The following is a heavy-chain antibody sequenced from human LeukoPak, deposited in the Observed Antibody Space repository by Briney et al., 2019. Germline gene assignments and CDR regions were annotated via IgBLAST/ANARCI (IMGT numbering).Heavy chain of an antibody. J-gene: IGHJ5*02. CDR1: DGSISGYS. D-gene: IGHD4/OR15-4a*01. CDR3: VRGPYGASISKWFDP. Sequence: PSETLSLTCTVSDGSISGYSWSWIRQPPGKGLEWIGYIYYSGDTNYNPSLKNRVTLSVDTSRNQLSLQLSSVTTADTAVYYCVRGPYGASISKWFDPWGQGTPVIVSS. V-gene: IGHV4-59*01. CDR2: IYYSGDT.